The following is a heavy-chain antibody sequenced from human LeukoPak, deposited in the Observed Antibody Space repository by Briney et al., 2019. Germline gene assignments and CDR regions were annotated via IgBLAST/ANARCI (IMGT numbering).Heavy chain of an antibody. CDR3: ATGPLVVPAAMVPRYNWFDP. CDR2: FDPEDGET. V-gene: IGHV1-24*01. J-gene: IGHJ5*02. Sequence: ASVKVSCKVSGYTLTELSMHWVRQAPGKGLEWMGGFDPEDGETIYAQKFQGRVTMTVDTSTDTAYMELSSLRSEDTAVYYCATGPLVVPAAMVPRYNWFDPWGQGTLVTVSS. CDR1: GYTLTELS. D-gene: IGHD2-2*01.